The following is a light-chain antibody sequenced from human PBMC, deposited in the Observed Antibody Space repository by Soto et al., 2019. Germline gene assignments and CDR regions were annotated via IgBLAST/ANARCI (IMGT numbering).Light chain of an antibody. CDR1: QSVSSY. CDR2: DAS. V-gene: IGKV3-11*01. CDR3: QQRSNWPPVT. Sequence: EIVLTQSPATLSLSPGERATLSCRASQSVSSYLAWYQQKPGQAPRLLIYDASNRATGIPARFSGSGSGTDFTLTISSLEPEDGAIYYCQQRSNWPPVTFGGGTKVEIK. J-gene: IGKJ4*02.